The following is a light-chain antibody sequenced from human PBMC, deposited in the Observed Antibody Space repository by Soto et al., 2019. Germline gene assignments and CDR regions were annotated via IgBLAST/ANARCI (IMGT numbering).Light chain of an antibody. J-gene: IGKJ3*01. CDR3: QQSSSFPLT. V-gene: IGKV1-12*01. CDR2: ATS. CDR1: QGISNW. Sequence: DIHMTQSPSFVSASVGDRVTITCRASQGISNWLAWYQQKPGKAPKLLIYATSNLQGGVPSRFSGSGSGTDFTLTIGSLQPEDSATYYCQQSSSFPLTFGPGTKVDIK.